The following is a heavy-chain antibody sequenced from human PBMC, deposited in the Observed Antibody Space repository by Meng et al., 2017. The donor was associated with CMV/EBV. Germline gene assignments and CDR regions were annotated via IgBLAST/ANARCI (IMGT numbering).Heavy chain of an antibody. J-gene: IGHJ6*02. CDR1: GYTFTSYG. V-gene: IGHV1-18*01. CDR2: ISAYNGNT. Sequence: ASVKVSCKASGYTFTSYGISWVRQATGQGLEWMGWISAYNGNTNYAQKLQGRVTMTTDTSTSTAYMELRSLRSDDTAVYYCSRRNNYNYYYYGMDVWGQGTTVTVSS. D-gene: IGHD4-11*01. CDR3: SRRNNYNYYYYGMDV.